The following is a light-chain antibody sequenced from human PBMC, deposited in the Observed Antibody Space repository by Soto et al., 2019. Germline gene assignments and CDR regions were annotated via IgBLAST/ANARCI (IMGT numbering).Light chain of an antibody. CDR2: EVS. J-gene: IGLJ3*02. CDR3: SSYTSSSTRV. V-gene: IGLV2-14*01. CDR1: SSDVGGYNY. Sequence: QSALTQPASVSWSPGQSITISCTGTSSDVGGYNYVSWYQQHPGKAPKLMIYEVSNRPSGVSNRFSGSKSGHTASPTISGLQAEEEADYYGSSYTSSSTRVFGGGTKLTVL.